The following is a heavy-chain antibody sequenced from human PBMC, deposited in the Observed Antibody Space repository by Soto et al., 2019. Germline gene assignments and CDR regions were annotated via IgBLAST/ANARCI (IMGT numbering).Heavy chain of an antibody. CDR1: GYTFTSYD. D-gene: IGHD3-10*01. CDR2: MNPNSGNT. V-gene: IGHV1-8*01. CDR3: ARGYKGGWFGELLLGY. Sequence: ASVKVSCKASGYTFTSYDINWVRQATGQGLEWMGWMNPNSGNTGYAQKFQGRVTMTRNTSISTAYMELSSLRSEDTAVYYCARGYKGGWFGELLLGYWGQGTLVTVSS. J-gene: IGHJ4*02.